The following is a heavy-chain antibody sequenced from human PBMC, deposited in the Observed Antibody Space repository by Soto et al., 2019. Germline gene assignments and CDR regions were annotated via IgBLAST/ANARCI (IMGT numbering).Heavy chain of an antibody. CDR3: AKRRGAGGHFDY. V-gene: IGHV3-23*01. J-gene: IGHJ4*02. CDR1: GFTFTNYA. CDR2: VSSGGST. D-gene: IGHD2-15*01. Sequence: EVQLLESGGGLVQPEGSLRLSCAASGFTFTNYAMGWVRQAPGKGLEWVSVVSSGGSTYYADSVTGRFTVSRDNSKNTLSLQMNSLRAEDTAVYYCAKRRGAGGHFDYRGQGALVTVSS.